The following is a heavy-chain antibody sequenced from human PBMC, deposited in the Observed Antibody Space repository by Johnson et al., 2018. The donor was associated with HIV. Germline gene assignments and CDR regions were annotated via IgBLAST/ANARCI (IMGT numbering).Heavy chain of an antibody. CDR3: ARESGHAFDI. V-gene: IGHV3-64*01. J-gene: IGHJ3*02. D-gene: IGHD3-3*01. Sequence: VQLVESGGGLVQPGGSLRRSCAASGFTVSSYAMHWVRQAPGKGLEYVSAISSNGGSTYYANSVKGRFTISRDSAKNTLYLQMNSLRAEDTAVYYCARESGHAFDIWGQGTVVTVSS. CDR1: GFTVSSYA. CDR2: ISSNGGST.